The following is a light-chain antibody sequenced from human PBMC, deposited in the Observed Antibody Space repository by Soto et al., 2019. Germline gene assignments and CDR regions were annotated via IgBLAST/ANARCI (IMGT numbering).Light chain of an antibody. Sequence: QSALTQPASVSGSPGQSITISCTGTSSDVGGYNYVSWYQHHPGKAPKLIIYDVTNRPSGVSNPFSGSKSGNMASLTISGLQPEDEADYYCSSYTNSNTRQIVFGTGTKVTVL. CDR2: DVT. CDR1: SSDVGGYNY. CDR3: SSYTNSNTRQIV. J-gene: IGLJ1*01. V-gene: IGLV2-14*03.